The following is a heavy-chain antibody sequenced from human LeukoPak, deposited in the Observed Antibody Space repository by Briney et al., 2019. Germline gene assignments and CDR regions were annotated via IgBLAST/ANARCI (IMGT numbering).Heavy chain of an antibody. J-gene: IGHJ5*02. V-gene: IGHV6-1*01. CDR2: TFYRSKWYY. CDR3: ARDQLRGPTNYDILTGLSVTPPKGNWFDP. CDR1: GDSVSSNDAA. D-gene: IGHD3-9*01. Sequence: SQTLSLTCAISGDSVSSNDAAWNWIRQSPSRGLEWLGRTFYRSKWYYDFAVSVKSRITINPDTSKNQFSLQLNSVTPEDTAVYYCARDQLRGPTNYDILTGLSVTPPKGNWFDPWGQGTLVTVSS.